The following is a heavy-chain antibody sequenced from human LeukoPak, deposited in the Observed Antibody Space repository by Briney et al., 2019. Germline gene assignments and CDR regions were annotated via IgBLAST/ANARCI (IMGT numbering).Heavy chain of an antibody. CDR1: GFTFSSYS. Sequence: GGSLRLSCVASGFTFSSYSMNWVRQAPGKGLEWVSYLSSSSSTIYYADSVKGRFTISRDNAKNSLYLQMNSLRAEDTAVYYCSSLSGWRPYYFDYWGQGTLVTVSS. V-gene: IGHV3-48*01. J-gene: IGHJ4*02. CDR3: SSLSGWRPYYFDY. CDR2: LSSSSSTI. D-gene: IGHD6-25*01.